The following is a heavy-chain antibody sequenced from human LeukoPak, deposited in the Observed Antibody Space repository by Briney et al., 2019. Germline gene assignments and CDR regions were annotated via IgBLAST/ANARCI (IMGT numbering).Heavy chain of an antibody. CDR3: ARAAQPYFDWLSSFDY. Sequence: QPGRSLRLSCAASGFTFSNYAIHWVRQAPGEGLEWVAVISYDGSNKYYADSVKGRFTISRDNSKNTLYMQMNSLRAEDTAVYYCARAAQPYFDWLSSFDYWGQGTLVTVSS. V-gene: IGHV3-30-3*01. D-gene: IGHD3-9*01. CDR2: ISYDGSNK. CDR1: GFTFSNYA. J-gene: IGHJ4*02.